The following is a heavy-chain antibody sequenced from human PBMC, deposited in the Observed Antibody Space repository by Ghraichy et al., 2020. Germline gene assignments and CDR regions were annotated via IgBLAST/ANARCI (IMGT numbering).Heavy chain of an antibody. CDR1: GFSFSSYD. CDR3: ARVDRRGWFLDF. D-gene: IGHD2-15*01. V-gene: IGHV3-21*01. Sequence: GGSLRLSCAASGFSFSSYDFNWVRQAPGKGLEWVSSISRSSSYIYYADSVKGRFTISRDNANNSLYLQMNSLRAEDTAVYYCARVDRRGWFLDFWGQGTLVTVSS. CDR2: ISRSSSYI. J-gene: IGHJ4*02.